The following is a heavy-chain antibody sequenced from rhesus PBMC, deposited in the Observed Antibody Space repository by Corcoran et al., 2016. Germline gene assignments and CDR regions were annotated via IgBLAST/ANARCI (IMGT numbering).Heavy chain of an antibody. CDR2: INGNSGST. Sequence: QVQLQESGPGLVKPSETLSLTCAVSGGSFSSYWRIWIRQPPGKGLEWVGEINGNSGSTNYNPSLKSRVTISKDASKNQFSLKLSSVTAADTAVYYCAREGGIAAAGVDYCGQGVLVTVSS. J-gene: IGHJ4*01. CDR3: AREGGIAAAGVDY. V-gene: IGHV4-80*01. D-gene: IGHD6-25*01. CDR1: GGSFSSYW.